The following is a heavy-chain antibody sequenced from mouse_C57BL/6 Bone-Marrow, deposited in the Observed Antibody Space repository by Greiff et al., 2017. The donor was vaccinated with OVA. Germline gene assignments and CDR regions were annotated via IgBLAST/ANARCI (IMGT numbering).Heavy chain of an antibody. CDR3: ARGGIRAY. CDR2: IDPSDSYT. J-gene: IGHJ3*01. V-gene: IGHV1-50*01. Sequence: QQPGQGLEWIGEIDPSDSYTNYNQKFKGKATLTVDTSSGTAYMQLSSLTSEDSAVYYCARGGIRAYWGQGTLVTVSA.